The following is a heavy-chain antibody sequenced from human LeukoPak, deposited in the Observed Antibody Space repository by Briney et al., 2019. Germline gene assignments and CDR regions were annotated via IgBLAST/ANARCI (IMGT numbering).Heavy chain of an antibody. J-gene: IGHJ4*02. D-gene: IGHD3-9*01. Sequence: SETLSLTCTVSGGSISSSSYYWGWIRQPPGKGLEWIGSIYYSGSTYYNPSLKSRVTISVDTSKNQFSLKLSSVTAADTAVYYCARLREILTRRADYWGQGTLVTVSS. CDR1: GGSISSSSYY. V-gene: IGHV4-39*01. CDR3: ARLREILTRRADY. CDR2: IYYSGST.